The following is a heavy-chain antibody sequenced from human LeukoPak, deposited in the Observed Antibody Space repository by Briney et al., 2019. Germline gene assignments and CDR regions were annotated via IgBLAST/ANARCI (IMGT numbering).Heavy chain of an antibody. CDR3: ARRYGWRGLVRSKKEYYFDY. CDR1: GYTFTGYY. Sequence: ASVKVSCKASGYTFTGYYMHWVRQAPGQGLEWMGWINPNSGGTNYAQKFQGRVTMTRDTSISTAYMELSRLRSDDTAVYYCARRYGWRGLVRSKKEYYFDYWGQGTLVTVSS. V-gene: IGHV1-2*02. D-gene: IGHD3-10*01. J-gene: IGHJ4*02. CDR2: INPNSGGT.